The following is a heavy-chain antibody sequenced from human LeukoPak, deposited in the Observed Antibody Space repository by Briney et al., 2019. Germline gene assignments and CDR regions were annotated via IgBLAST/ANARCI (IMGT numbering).Heavy chain of an antibody. V-gene: IGHV4-4*07. Sequence: SETLSLTCTVSGGSISSYYWSWIRQPAGKGLEWIGRIYTSGSTNYNPSLKSRVTMSVDTSKNQFSLKLSSVTAADTAVYYCARDSRYYYDSSGYYYFDYWGQGTLVTVSS. CDR2: IYTSGST. D-gene: IGHD3-22*01. CDR3: ARDSRYYYDSSGYYYFDY. J-gene: IGHJ4*02. CDR1: GGSISSYY.